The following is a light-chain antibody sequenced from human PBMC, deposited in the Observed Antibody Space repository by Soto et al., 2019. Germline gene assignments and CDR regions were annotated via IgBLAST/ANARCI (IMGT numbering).Light chain of an antibody. J-gene: IGKJ1*01. Sequence: EIVSTKCPDTLSLSPGERATLSCRASQSVSSNNLAWYQHKPGQPPRLLIYVASRRATGIPDRFSGSGSGSEFTLTITRLEPEDFAVYYCQQHGSGPWTFGQGTKVEIK. CDR1: QSVSSNN. CDR2: VAS. CDR3: QQHGSGPWT. V-gene: IGKV3-20*01.